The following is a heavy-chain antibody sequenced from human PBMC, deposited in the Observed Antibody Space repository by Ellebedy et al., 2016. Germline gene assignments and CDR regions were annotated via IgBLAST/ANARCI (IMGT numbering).Heavy chain of an antibody. J-gene: IGHJ4*02. CDR2: IKPTTSGRTA. CDR1: GFTFSNGW. CDR3: TLNYFDY. V-gene: IGHV3-15*01. Sequence: GESLKISCAASGFTFSNGWMSWVRRAPGKGLEWLGRIKPTTSGRTADLAASVKDRFTISRDEPKATLYLQMNSLKTEDTAVYYCTLNYFDYWGQGTLVTVSS.